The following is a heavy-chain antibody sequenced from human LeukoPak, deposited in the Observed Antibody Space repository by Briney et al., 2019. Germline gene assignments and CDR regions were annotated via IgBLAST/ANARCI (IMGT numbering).Heavy chain of an antibody. D-gene: IGHD3-22*01. Sequence: GRSLRLSCAASGFTFSSSGMHWVRQAPGKGLEWVANKKEGGSEKYYVDSVKGRFTISRDNAKNSAFLQMNSLRAEDTAVYYCARVDSAEKRDFDYWGQGTLVTVSS. V-gene: IGHV3-7*01. CDR2: KKEGGSEK. J-gene: IGHJ4*02. CDR1: GFTFSSSG. CDR3: ARVDSAEKRDFDY.